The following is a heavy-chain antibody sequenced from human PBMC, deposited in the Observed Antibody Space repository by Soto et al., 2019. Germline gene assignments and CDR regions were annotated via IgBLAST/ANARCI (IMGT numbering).Heavy chain of an antibody. V-gene: IGHV4-39*01. Sequence: ETLSLTCTVSGGSISSSSYYWGWIRQPPGKGLEWIGSIYYSGSTYYNPSLKSRVTISVDTSKNQFSLKLSSVTAADTAVYYCARHEYYFDYWGQGTLVTVSS. J-gene: IGHJ4*02. CDR3: ARHEYYFDY. CDR1: GGSISSSSYY. CDR2: IYYSGST.